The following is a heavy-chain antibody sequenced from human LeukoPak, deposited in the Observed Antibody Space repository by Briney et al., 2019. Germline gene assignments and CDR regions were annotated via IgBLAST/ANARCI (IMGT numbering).Heavy chain of an antibody. CDR1: GGTFSSYA. CDR2: IIPIFGTA. Sequence: GASVKVSCKASGGTFSSYAISWVRQAPGQGLEWMGGIIPIFGTANYAQKFQGRVTITADKSTSTAYMDLSSPTSDDTAVYYCARSNYGGQGAGDNWFDPWGQGTLVTVSS. V-gene: IGHV1-69*06. D-gene: IGHD4/OR15-4a*01. J-gene: IGHJ5*02. CDR3: ARSNYGGQGAGDNWFDP.